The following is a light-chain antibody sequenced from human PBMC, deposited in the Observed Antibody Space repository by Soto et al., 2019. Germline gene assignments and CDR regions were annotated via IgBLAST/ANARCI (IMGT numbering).Light chain of an antibody. Sequence: DIVMTQSPDSLAVSLGERATINCKSSQSVLYSSNNKKYLAWYQQKPGQAPRLLFSGASSRATGIPDRFSDSGSGTVFTLTITRLEPEDFAVYYCQQYGSSPLTFGQGTKVDI. CDR1: QSVLYSSNNKKY. V-gene: IGKV4-1*01. CDR2: GAS. CDR3: QQYGSSPLT. J-gene: IGKJ1*01.